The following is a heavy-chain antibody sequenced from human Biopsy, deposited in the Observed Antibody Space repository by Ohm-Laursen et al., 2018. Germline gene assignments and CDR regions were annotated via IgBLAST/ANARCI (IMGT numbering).Heavy chain of an antibody. CDR1: GVSINGGRYY. V-gene: IGHV4-31*03. Sequence: SDTLSLTCPVSGVSINGGRYYWNWIRHPPGKGLEWIGNIFYSANTYYNPSLKSRVTISVDTSKNQFSLKLSSVTAADTAVYYCARLGSGGYFPTFFDFWGQGALVTVSS. J-gene: IGHJ4*02. CDR2: IFYSANT. CDR3: ARLGSGGYFPTFFDF. D-gene: IGHD2-21*02.